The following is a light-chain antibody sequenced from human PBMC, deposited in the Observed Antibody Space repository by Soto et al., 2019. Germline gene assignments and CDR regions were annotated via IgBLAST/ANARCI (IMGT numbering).Light chain of an antibody. V-gene: IGKV3-20*01. CDR2: YIS. Sequence: DIVMTQSPANMSMSPGETTPLSCRASQSAGNFLAWYQQKPGQAPRLLIYYISTRATGIPARFSGSGSGTDFTLTISRLEPEDFAVYYCQQYGSSPSITFGQGTRLEIK. CDR3: QQYGSSPSIT. CDR1: QSAGNF. J-gene: IGKJ5*01.